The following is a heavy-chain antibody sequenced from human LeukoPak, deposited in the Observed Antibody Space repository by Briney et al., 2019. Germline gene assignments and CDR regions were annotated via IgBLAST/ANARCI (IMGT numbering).Heavy chain of an antibody. J-gene: IGHJ5*02. V-gene: IGHV3-7*04. CDR3: ARGPVYGSGRSNDL. D-gene: IGHD3-10*01. CDR1: GFTFSSYW. CDR2: IKQDGSEK. Sequence: LGGCLRLSCAASGFTFSSYWMSWGRQAPGKGLEWVANIKQDGSEKYYVDSVSGRFTISRDNAKDSLYLQMNSLRDEDTAVYYCARGPVYGSGRSNDLWGQGSMLIVSS.